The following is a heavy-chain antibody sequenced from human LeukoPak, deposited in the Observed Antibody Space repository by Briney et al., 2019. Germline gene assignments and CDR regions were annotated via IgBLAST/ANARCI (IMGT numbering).Heavy chain of an antibody. J-gene: IGHJ6*03. D-gene: IGHD3-16*01. CDR2: INPNSGGT. CDR3: ARDYEWGGPFWYMDV. Sequence: ASVKVSCKAPGYTFTGYYMHWVRQAPGQGLEWMGWINPNSGGTNSAQKFQGRVTMTRDTSISTAYMELSRLRSDDTAIYYCARDYEWGGPFWYMDVWAKGTTVTISS. V-gene: IGHV1-2*02. CDR1: GYTFTGYY.